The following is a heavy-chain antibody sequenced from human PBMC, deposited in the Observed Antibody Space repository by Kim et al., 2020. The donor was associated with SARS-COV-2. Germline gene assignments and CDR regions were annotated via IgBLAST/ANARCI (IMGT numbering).Heavy chain of an antibody. CDR1: GGSISSYY. Sequence: SETLSLTCTVSGGSISSYYWSWIRQPPGKGLEWIGYIYYSGSTNYNPSLKSRVTISVDTSKNQFSLKLSSVTAADTAVYYCARGPRDYYDSSGYSPWGQGTLVTVSS. CDR3: ARGPRDYYDSSGYSP. D-gene: IGHD3-22*01. J-gene: IGHJ5*02. CDR2: IYYSGST. V-gene: IGHV4-59*08.